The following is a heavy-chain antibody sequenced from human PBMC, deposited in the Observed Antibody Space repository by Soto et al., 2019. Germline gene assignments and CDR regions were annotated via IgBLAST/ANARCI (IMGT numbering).Heavy chain of an antibody. Sequence: GGSLRLSCAASGFTFSSYGMHWVRQAPGKGLEWVAVISYDGSNKYYADSVKGRFTISRDNSKNTLYLQMNSLRAEDTAVYYCAKDLAAAGTAHYYYYGMDVWGQGTTVTVSS. J-gene: IGHJ6*02. D-gene: IGHD6-13*01. CDR1: GFTFSSYG. CDR2: ISYDGSNK. CDR3: AKDLAAAGTAHYYYYGMDV. V-gene: IGHV3-30*18.